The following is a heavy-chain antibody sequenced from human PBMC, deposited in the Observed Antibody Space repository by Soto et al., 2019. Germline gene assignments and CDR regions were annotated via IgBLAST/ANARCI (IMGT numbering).Heavy chain of an antibody. CDR3: ARIEGSASSTGD. J-gene: IGHJ4*02. D-gene: IGHD6-6*01. CDR2: INPKRGDT. Sequence: QVQVVQSGPEVRIPGSSVKVSCKTSGYPFVNYYVHWVRQAPAKALEWLGRINPKRGDTVYAQQFRGRVTLTMDISIATVYMELSKLRSVDTAVYYCARIEGSASSTGDWSPATLVTISS. CDR1: GYPFVNYY. V-gene: IGHV1-2*06.